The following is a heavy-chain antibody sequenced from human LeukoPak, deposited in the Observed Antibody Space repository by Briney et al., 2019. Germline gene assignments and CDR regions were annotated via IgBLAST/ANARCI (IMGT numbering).Heavy chain of an antibody. D-gene: IGHD5-18*01. CDR2: IYYSGST. Sequence: SETPSLTCTVSGGSISSSSYYWGWIRQPPGKGLEWIGYIYYSGSTNYNPSLKSRVTISVDTSKNQFSLKLSSVTAADTAVYYCARATGYSYGSWGQGTLVTVSS. CDR1: GGSISSSSYY. V-gene: IGHV4-61*05. J-gene: IGHJ4*02. CDR3: ARATGYSYGS.